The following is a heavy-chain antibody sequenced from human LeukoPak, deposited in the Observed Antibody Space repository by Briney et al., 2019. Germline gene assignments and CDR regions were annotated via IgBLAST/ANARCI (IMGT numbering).Heavy chain of an antibody. Sequence: GGSLRLSCAVSGFTFSGYWMSWVRQAPGKGLEWVANIKQDGSEKYYVDSVKGRFTISRDNAQNSPFLQINSLRAEDTAVYYCARDSWGYSEYGGQGTLVTVSS. CDR1: GFTFSGYW. J-gene: IGHJ4*02. CDR2: IKQDGSEK. D-gene: IGHD6-13*01. V-gene: IGHV3-7*03. CDR3: ARDSWGYSEY.